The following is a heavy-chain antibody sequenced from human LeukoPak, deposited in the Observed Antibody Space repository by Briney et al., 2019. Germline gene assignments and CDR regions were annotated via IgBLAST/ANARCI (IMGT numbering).Heavy chain of an antibody. Sequence: GGSLRLSCAASGFTFSSYGMHWVRQAPGKGLELVANINQDRSEKYYVDSVKGRFTISRDNAKNSLYLQMNSLRAEDTAVYYCARLREIPVFGVVTKSTSYFDYWGQGTLVTVSS. CDR3: ARLREIPVFGVVTKSTSYFDY. CDR1: GFTFSSYG. D-gene: IGHD3-3*01. J-gene: IGHJ4*02. CDR2: INQDRSEK. V-gene: IGHV3-7*01.